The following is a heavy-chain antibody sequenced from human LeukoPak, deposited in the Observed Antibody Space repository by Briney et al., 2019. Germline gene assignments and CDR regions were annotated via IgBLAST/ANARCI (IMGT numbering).Heavy chain of an antibody. CDR1: GFSFSNYL. CDR2: IKRDGSDK. D-gene: IGHD7-27*01. CDR3: ARENWEVGMVWYFDL. J-gene: IGHJ2*01. V-gene: IGHV3-7*04. Sequence: GGSLRLSCAASGFSFSNYLMNWVRQAPGKGLEWVASIKRDGSDKNYVDSVKGRFTISRDNAQNSLYLQMNSLRVEDTAVYYCARENWEVGMVWYFDLWGRGTLVTVSS.